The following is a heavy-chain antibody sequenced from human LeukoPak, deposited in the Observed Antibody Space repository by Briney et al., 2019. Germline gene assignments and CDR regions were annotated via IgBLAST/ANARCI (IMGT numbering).Heavy chain of an antibody. CDR2: ISASGAIT. D-gene: IGHD3-10*01. J-gene: IGHJ6*03. CDR3: AKVSPWFGELLGHMDV. V-gene: IGHV3-23*01. CDR1: GFTFNNYA. Sequence: GGTLRPSCSASGFTFNNYAMSWVRQAPGKGLEWVSGISASGAITYYADSVKGRFTVSRDNSKSTLYLQMNNLRDDDTAAYYCAKVSPWFGELLGHMDVWGKGTTVTISS.